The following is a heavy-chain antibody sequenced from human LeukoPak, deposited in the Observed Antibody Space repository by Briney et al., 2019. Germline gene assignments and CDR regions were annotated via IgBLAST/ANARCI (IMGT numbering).Heavy chain of an antibody. Sequence: SETLSLTCTVSGGSISSYYWSWIRQPPGKGLDWIGYIYSTGSTNYNPSLKSRVTISVDTSKNQYSLNLSSVTAADTVVYYCARRSLAASYFDYWGQGTLVTVSS. D-gene: IGHD6-6*01. CDR1: GGSISSYY. CDR2: IYSTGST. J-gene: IGHJ4*02. CDR3: ARRSLAASYFDY. V-gene: IGHV4-4*09.